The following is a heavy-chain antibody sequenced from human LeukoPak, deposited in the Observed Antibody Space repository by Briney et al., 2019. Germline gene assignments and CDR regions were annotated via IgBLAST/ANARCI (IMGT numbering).Heavy chain of an antibody. CDR1: GDITHY. CDR3: ASSGREWFDP. D-gene: IGHD6-19*01. J-gene: IGHJ5*02. V-gene: IGHV4-30-4*08. Sequence: SETLSLTCTVSGDITHYWGWIRQPPGKGLEWIGCIYYSGSTYYNPSLKSRVTISVDTSKNQFSLKLSSVTAADTAVYYCASSGREWFDPWGQGTLVTVSS. CDR2: IYYSGST.